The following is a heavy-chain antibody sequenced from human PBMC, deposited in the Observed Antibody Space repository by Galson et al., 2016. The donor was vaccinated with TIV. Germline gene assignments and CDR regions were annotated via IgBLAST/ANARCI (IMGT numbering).Heavy chain of an antibody. CDR1: GYTLSTYY. J-gene: IGHJ4*02. CDR2: IDPSVGST. CDR3: ASRFYFDY. V-gene: IGHV1-46*01. Sequence: SVKVSCKASGYTLSTYYMHWLRQAPGQGLEWMGIIDPSVGSTTYSQTFQGRVTMTSDTSTSTVYMELTSLKSEDTDVYYCASRFYFDYWGQGTLVTVAS.